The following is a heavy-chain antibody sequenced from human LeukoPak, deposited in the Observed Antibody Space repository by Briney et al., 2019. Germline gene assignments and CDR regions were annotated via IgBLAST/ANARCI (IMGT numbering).Heavy chain of an antibody. CDR3: ARVPQYSSGWLSFDY. J-gene: IGHJ4*02. CDR2: IIPIFGTA. Sequence: SVKVSCKASGGTFSSYAISWVRQAAGQGLEWMGGIIPIFGTANYAQKFQGRVTITADKSTSTAYMELSSLRSEDTAVYYCARVPQYSSGWLSFDYWGQGTLVTVSP. V-gene: IGHV1-69*06. CDR1: GGTFSSYA. D-gene: IGHD6-19*01.